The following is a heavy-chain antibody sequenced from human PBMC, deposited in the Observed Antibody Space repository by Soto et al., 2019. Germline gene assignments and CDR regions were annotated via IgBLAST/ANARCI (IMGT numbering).Heavy chain of an antibody. J-gene: IGHJ6*02. CDR2: ISGSGGST. Sequence: EVQLLESGGGLVQPGGSLRLSCAASGFTFSSYAMSWVRQAPGKGLEWVSAISGSGGSTYYADSLKGRFTISRDNAKNALYLQMSSLRAEDTAVYYCAKDPGRFLEGLTPYYYGMDVWGQGTTVTVSS. V-gene: IGHV3-23*01. D-gene: IGHD3-3*01. CDR1: GFTFSSYA. CDR3: AKDPGRFLEGLTPYYYGMDV.